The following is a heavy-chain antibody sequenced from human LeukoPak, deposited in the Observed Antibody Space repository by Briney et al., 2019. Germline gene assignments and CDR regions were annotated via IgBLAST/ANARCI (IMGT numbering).Heavy chain of an antibody. Sequence: PSETLSLTCTVSGGSISSSNYYWGCIRQPPGKGLEWIGSIYYSGTTYYSPSLKSRVTISVDTSKNQFSLKLSSVTAADTAVYYCARRDYIISSIDYWGQGTLVTVSS. CDR2: IYYSGTT. D-gene: IGHD4-17*01. CDR1: GGSISSSNYY. V-gene: IGHV4-39*01. J-gene: IGHJ4*02. CDR3: ARRDYIISSIDY.